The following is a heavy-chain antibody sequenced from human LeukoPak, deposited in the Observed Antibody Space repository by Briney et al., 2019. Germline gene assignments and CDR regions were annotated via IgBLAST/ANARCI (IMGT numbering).Heavy chain of an antibody. CDR3: ARVAPGYYDSSGYPVTSFDY. D-gene: IGHD3-22*01. CDR2: IYYSGST. V-gene: IGHV4-59*01. Sequence: SETLSLTCTVSGGSISSYYWSWIRQPPGKGLEWIGYIYYSGSTNYNPSLKSRVTISVDTSKNQFSLKLSSVTAADTAVYYCARVAPGYYDSSGYPVTSFDYWAREPWSPSPQ. CDR1: GGSISSYY. J-gene: IGHJ4*02.